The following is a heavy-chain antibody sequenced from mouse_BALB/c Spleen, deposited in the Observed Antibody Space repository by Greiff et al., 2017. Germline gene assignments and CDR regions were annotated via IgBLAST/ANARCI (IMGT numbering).Heavy chain of an antibody. CDR2: IRNKANGYTT. D-gene: IGHD2-14*01. V-gene: IGHV7-3*02. J-gene: IGHJ2*01. CDR1: GFTFTDYY. CDR3: ARGRYDLDY. Sequence: EVQVVESGGGLVQPGGSLRLSCATSGFTFTDYYMSWVRQPPGKALEWLGFIRNKANGYTTEYSASVKGRFTISRDNSQSILYLQMNTLRAEDSATYYCARGRYDLDYWGQGTTLTVSS.